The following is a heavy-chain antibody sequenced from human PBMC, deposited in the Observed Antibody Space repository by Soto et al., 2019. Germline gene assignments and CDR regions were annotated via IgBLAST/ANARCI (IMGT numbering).Heavy chain of an antibody. V-gene: IGHV3-7*05. CDR2: IKQDGSEK. Sequence: EVQLVESGGGLIKPGGSLRLSCAASGFTLSSYWMSWVRQAPGKGLEWVANIKQDGSEKYYVDSVKGRFTISRDNAKNSLYLQMNSLRAEDTAVYYCARVPGSGYNYGSTFDYWGQGTLVTVSS. CDR1: GFTLSSYW. J-gene: IGHJ4*02. CDR3: ARVPGSGYNYGSTFDY. D-gene: IGHD5-18*01.